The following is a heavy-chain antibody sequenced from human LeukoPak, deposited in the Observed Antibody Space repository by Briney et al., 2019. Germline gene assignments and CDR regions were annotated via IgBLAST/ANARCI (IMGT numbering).Heavy chain of an antibody. V-gene: IGHV5-51*01. Sequence: GASLQISCQGSGSIFTSYWIGWVRPLPGKGQEWMGIIYPGDSDTKDSPSFQGQVTISADKSISTAYLQWSSLKASDTAMYYCARQGRTGFGELIPFDYWGQGTLVTVSS. D-gene: IGHD3-10*01. CDR2: IYPGDSDT. CDR1: GSIFTSYW. J-gene: IGHJ4*02. CDR3: ARQGRTGFGELIPFDY.